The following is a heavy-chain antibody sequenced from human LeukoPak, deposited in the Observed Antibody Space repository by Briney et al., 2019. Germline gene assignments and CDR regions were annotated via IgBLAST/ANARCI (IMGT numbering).Heavy chain of an antibody. J-gene: IGHJ4*02. Sequence: SVKVSCKASGGTFSSYAIGWVRQAPGQGLEWMGGIIPIFGTANYAQKFQGRVTITADESTSTAYMELSSLRSEDTVVYYCARTISIAARRHFDYWGQGTLVTVSS. D-gene: IGHD6-6*01. CDR3: ARTISIAARRHFDY. CDR2: IIPIFGTA. V-gene: IGHV1-69*13. CDR1: GGTFSSYA.